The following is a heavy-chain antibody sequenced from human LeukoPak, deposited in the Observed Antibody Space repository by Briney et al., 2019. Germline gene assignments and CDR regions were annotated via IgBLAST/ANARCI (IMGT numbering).Heavy chain of an antibody. D-gene: IGHD1-7*01. CDR2: IRPQHNGAAT. CDR3: AREGELELRPGLQTRTIDY. Sequence: GGSLRLSCAASGFPFSGSAIHWVRQASGQGLEWLGLIRPQHNGAATAYGASVEGRFSIPRDDSKSTASLQMNSLRAEDTAVYYCAREGELELRPGLQTRTIDYWGQGTLVTVSS. V-gene: IGHV3-73*01. CDR1: GFPFSGSA. J-gene: IGHJ4*02.